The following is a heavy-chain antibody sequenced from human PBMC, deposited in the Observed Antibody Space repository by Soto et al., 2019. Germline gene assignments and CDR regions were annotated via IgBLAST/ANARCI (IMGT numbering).Heavy chain of an antibody. CDR1: GFTFSSYA. J-gene: IGHJ4*02. D-gene: IGHD3-22*01. Sequence: GGSLRLSCAASGFTFSSYAMSWVRQAPGKGLEWVSAISGSGGSTYYADSVKGRFTISRDNSKNTLYLQMNSLRAEDTAVYYCASRRHLYYYDSSGYYKWWGQGTLVTVSS. V-gene: IGHV3-23*01. CDR3: ASRRHLYYYDSSGYYKW. CDR2: ISGSGGST.